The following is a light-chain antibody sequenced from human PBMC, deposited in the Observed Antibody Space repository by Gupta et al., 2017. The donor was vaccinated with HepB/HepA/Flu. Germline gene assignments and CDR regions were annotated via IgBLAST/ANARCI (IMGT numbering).Light chain of an antibody. J-gene: IGLJ1*01. CDR3: CSYAGSYTHYV. CDR2: DVS. Sequence: QSALTQPRSVSGSPGQSVTISCTGSSSDVGNYNYVSWYQHHPGKAPKLMIYDVSKWPTGVPDRFSGSKSVNTASLTISGLQAEDEADYYCCSYAGSYTHYVFGTGTKVTVL. V-gene: IGLV2-11*01. CDR1: SSDVGNYNY.